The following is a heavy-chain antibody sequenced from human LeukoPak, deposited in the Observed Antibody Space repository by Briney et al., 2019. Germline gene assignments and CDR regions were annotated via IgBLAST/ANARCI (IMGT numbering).Heavy chain of an antibody. J-gene: IGHJ5*02. CDR2: IYHSGST. CDR3: ARGVYHYDSSGPPNWFDP. D-gene: IGHD3-22*01. Sequence: SETLSLTCTVSGYSISSGYYWGWIRQPPGKGLEWIGSIYHSGSTYYNPSLKSRVTISVDTSKNQFSLKLSSVTAADTAVYYCARGVYHYDSSGPPNWFDPWGQGTLVTVSS. CDR1: GYSISSGYY. V-gene: IGHV4-38-2*02.